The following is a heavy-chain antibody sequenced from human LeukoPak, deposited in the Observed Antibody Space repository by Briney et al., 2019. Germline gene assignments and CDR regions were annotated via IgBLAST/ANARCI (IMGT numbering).Heavy chain of an antibody. D-gene: IGHD6-13*01. CDR1: GGSISSGGYS. CDR2: IYYSGTT. V-gene: IGHV4-30-4*07. Sequence: SQTLSLTCAVSGGSISSGGYSWSWIRQPPGKGLEWIGYIYYSGTTNYNPSLKSRVTMSVDTSKNQFSLKLSSVTAADTAVYYCARRRSIAAAIDYWGQGTLVTVSS. CDR3: ARRRSIAAAIDY. J-gene: IGHJ4*02.